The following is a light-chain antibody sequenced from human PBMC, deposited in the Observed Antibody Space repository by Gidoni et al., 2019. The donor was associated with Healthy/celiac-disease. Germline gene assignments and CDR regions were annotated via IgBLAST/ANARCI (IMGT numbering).Light chain of an antibody. CDR3: SSYAGSNNFVV. Sequence: QSALTQPPSASGSPGQSVTISCTGTSSAVGGSNYVSWYHQHPGKAPKLMIYEVSKRPSGVPDRFSGSKSGNTASLTVSGLQAEDEADYYCSSYAGSNNFVVFGGGTKLTVL. J-gene: IGLJ2*01. V-gene: IGLV2-8*01. CDR1: SSAVGGSNY. CDR2: EVS.